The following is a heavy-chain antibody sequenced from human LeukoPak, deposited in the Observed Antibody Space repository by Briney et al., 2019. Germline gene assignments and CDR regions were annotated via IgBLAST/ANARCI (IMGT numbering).Heavy chain of an antibody. J-gene: IGHJ4*02. CDR3: AKQGVLIRSYRDGVDY. D-gene: IGHD1-26*01. CDR1: GFTFSSYA. V-gene: IGHV3-23*01. Sequence: GGSLRLSCAASGFTFSSYAMSWVRQAPGKGLEWVSAISGSGGSTYYADSVKGRFTISRDNSKNTLYLQMNSLRAEDTAVYYCAKQGVLIRSYRDGVDYWGRGTLVTVSS. CDR2: ISGSGGST.